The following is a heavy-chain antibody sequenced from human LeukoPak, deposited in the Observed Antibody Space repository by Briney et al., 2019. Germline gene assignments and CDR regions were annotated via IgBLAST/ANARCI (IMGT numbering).Heavy chain of an antibody. CDR3: ARGALFMAPTMVRGVNYFDY. CDR1: GGSFSGYY. V-gene: IGHV4-34*01. CDR2: INHSGST. D-gene: IGHD3-10*01. Sequence: SETLPLTCAVYGGSFSGYYWSWIRQPPGKGLEWIREINHSGSTNHNPSLKSRVTISVDTSKNQFSLKLSSVTAADTAVYYCARGALFMAPTMVRGVNYFDYWGQGTLVTVSS. J-gene: IGHJ4*02.